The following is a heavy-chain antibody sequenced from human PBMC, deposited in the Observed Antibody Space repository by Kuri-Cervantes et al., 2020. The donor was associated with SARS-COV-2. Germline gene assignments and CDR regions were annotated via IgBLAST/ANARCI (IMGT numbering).Heavy chain of an antibody. V-gene: IGHV4-4*07. CDR2: IYTSGST. Sequence: SETLSLTCTVSGGSISSYYWSWIRQPAGKGLEWIGRIYTSGSTNYNPSLKSRVTMSVDTSKNQFSLKLSSVTAADTAVYYCARERGYDFWSGYYRTHAFDIWGQGTMVTVSS. J-gene: IGHJ3*02. D-gene: IGHD3-3*01. CDR3: ARERGYDFWSGYYRTHAFDI. CDR1: GGSISSYY.